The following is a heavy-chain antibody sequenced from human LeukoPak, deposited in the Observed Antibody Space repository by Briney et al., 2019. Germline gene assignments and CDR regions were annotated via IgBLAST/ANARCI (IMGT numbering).Heavy chain of an antibody. D-gene: IGHD3-22*01. CDR2: IYYSGNT. J-gene: IGHJ4*02. V-gene: IGHV4-59*01. CDR3: ARASYSYDISGWVPFDY. Sequence: SETLSLTCTVSGGSISPYYWSWIRQSPGKGLEWIGYIYYSGNTYYNPSLKSRVTISVDTSKNQFSLKLSSVTAADTAVYYCARASYSYDISGWVPFDYWGQGTLVTVSS. CDR1: GGSISPYY.